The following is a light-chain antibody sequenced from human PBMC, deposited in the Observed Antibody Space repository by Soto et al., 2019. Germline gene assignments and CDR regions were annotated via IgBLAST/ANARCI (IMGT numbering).Light chain of an antibody. CDR3: QQYGSAPRT. CDR1: RTVSSSS. J-gene: IGKJ2*01. Sequence: EIVLTQSPGTLSLSPGERATLSCRASRTVSSSSLAWYQQKPGQAPRVLIYDASSRATAIPDRFSGSGSGTDFTLIISRLEPEDFAVYYCQQYGSAPRTFGQGTKLEIK. V-gene: IGKV3-20*01. CDR2: DAS.